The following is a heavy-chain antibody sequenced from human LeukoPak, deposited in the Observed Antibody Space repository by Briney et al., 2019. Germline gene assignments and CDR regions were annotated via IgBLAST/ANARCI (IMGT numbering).Heavy chain of an antibody. V-gene: IGHV3-48*03. Sequence: GGSLRLSCVASGFILSTSEMNWVRQAPGRGLEWVSFIASDGTIYYADSVKGRFTLSRDNAKNSLYLQMNSLRAEDTAVYYCAREGPWYYYGSGSSSWFDPWGQGTLVTVSS. D-gene: IGHD3-10*01. J-gene: IGHJ5*02. CDR3: AREGPWYYYGSGSSSWFDP. CDR1: GFILSTSE. CDR2: IASDGTI.